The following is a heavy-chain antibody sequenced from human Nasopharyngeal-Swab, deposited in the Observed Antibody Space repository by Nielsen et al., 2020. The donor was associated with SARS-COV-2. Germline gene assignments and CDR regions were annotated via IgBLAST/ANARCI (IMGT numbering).Heavy chain of an antibody. CDR3: ARLRGSAFYYYYLDV. CDR1: GYSFTTFW. Sequence: GESLKISCNGSGYSFTTFWITWVRQMPGKRLEWMGIIYPDDSDTRYSPSFQGQVTFSVDKSTSTAYLQWSSLKASDTAMYYCARLRGSAFYYYYLDVWGKGTTVTVSS. CDR2: IYPDDSDT. J-gene: IGHJ6*03. V-gene: IGHV5-51*01. D-gene: IGHD2-15*01.